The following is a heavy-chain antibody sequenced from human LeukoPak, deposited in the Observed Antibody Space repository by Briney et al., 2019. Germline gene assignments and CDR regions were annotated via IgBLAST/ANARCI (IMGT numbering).Heavy chain of an antibody. CDR3: ARDRHLDIVVVPAAPDY. J-gene: IGHJ4*02. V-gene: IGHV1-2*02. CDR1: GYTFTSHG. CDR2: INPNSGGT. Sequence: ASVKVSCKASGYTFTSHGISWVRQAPGQGLEWMGWINPNSGGTNYAQKFQGRVTMTRDTSISTAYMELSRLRSDDTAVYYCARDRHLDIVVVPAAPDYWGQGTLVTVSS. D-gene: IGHD2-2*03.